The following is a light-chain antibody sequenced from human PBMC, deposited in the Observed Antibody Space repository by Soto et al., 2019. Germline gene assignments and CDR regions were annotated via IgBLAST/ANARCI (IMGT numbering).Light chain of an antibody. CDR3: SSYTGANSWV. Sequence: QSALTQPASVSGSPGQSITISCTGTSSDVGGYNYVSWYQQHPGKAPKLLIYEINTRPSGVSNRFSGSKSGNTASLTISWLQAEDEGDYYCSSYTGANSWVFGGGTKLTVL. J-gene: IGLJ3*02. CDR1: SSDVGGYNY. V-gene: IGLV2-14*01. CDR2: EIN.